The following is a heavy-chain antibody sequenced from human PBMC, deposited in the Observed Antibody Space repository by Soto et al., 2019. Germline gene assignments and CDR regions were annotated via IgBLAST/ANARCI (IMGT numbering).Heavy chain of an antibody. CDR1: GYVFMKYG. Sequence: QVQLVQSGSEVKRPGASVKVSCKASGYVFMKYGITWVRQGPGQGLEWMAWITPENGNTNYAQKFQGRVTVSTDTSTDTGFLELRSLRPDDAAVYYCARMTAPPISLEDAYYYYMDVWGRGTTVIVSS. CDR2: ITPENGNT. V-gene: IGHV1-18*04. D-gene: IGHD3-3*01. J-gene: IGHJ6*03. CDR3: ARMTAPPISLEDAYYYYMDV.